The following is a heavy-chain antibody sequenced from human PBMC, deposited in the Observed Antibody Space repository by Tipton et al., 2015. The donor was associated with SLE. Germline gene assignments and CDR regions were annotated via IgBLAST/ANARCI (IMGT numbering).Heavy chain of an antibody. J-gene: IGHJ2*01. V-gene: IGHV4-38-2*01. CDR3: ARQVDTEAVGSWNFAF. D-gene: IGHD5-18*01. Sequence: TLSLTCAVSGYSISSGYYWGWIRQPPGKGPEWIATISHSGDTYYDPSLKSRVTISVDASKNQLSLRLSSVTAADTAVYYCARQVDTEAVGSWNFAFWGRGTLVTVSS. CDR2: ISHSGDT. CDR1: GYSISSGYY.